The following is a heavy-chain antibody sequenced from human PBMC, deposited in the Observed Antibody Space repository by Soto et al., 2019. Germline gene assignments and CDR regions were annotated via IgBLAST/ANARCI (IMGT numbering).Heavy chain of an antibody. CDR1: GGSISSNY. Sequence: SETLSLTCTVSGGSISSNYWTWIRQPPGKGLEWIGYVYNSGSTNYNPPLKSRVTISEDTSKSQFSLKVNSMTAADTAVYYCARYRREAVAGYTLDNWGQGILVTVSS. D-gene: IGHD6-13*01. V-gene: IGHV4-59*01. CDR3: ARYRREAVAGYTLDN. J-gene: IGHJ4*02. CDR2: VYNSGST.